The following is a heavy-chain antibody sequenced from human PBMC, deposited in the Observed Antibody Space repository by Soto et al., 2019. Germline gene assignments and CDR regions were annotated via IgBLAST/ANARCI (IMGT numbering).Heavy chain of an antibody. V-gene: IGHV4-59*08. CDR3: ARHADVLLWFGELFSYFDY. J-gene: IGHJ4*02. D-gene: IGHD3-10*01. CDR2: VYSSGST. CDR1: GDSITSYN. Sequence: SETLSLTCTVSGDSITSYNWNWLRQPPGKALEWIGYVYSSGSTNYNPSLKSRVTISVDTSKNQFSLKLSSVTAADTAVYYCARHADVLLWFGELFSYFDYWGQGTLVTVSS.